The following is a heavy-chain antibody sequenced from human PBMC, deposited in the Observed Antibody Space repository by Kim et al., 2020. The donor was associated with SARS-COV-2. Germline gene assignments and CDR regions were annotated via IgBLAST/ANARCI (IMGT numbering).Heavy chain of an antibody. CDR2: ISGYNGNT. J-gene: IGHJ5*02. CDR3: ARAPNYSYGYLLGFGP. D-gene: IGHD5-18*01. Sequence: ASVKVSCKASGYTFTSNGISWVRQAPGQGLEWMGWISGYNGNTKSAQKFQGRVTMTTDTSTTTAYMELRSLRSDDTAVYYCARAPNYSYGYLLGFGPWGQGTLVTVSS. V-gene: IGHV1-18*01. CDR1: GYTFTSNG.